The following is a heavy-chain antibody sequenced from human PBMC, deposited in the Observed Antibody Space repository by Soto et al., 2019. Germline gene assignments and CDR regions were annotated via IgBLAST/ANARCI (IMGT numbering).Heavy chain of an antibody. Sequence: SETLSLTCTVSGGSLSSGCYYLSWIRQHPGKGLEWIGYIYYSGSTYYNPSLKSRVTISVDTSKNQFSLKLSSVTAADTAVYYCARVWGGAFDFWGQGTMVTVSS. CDR2: IYYSGST. D-gene: IGHD3-10*01. V-gene: IGHV4-31*03. J-gene: IGHJ3*01. CDR1: GGSLSSGCYY. CDR3: ARVWGGAFDF.